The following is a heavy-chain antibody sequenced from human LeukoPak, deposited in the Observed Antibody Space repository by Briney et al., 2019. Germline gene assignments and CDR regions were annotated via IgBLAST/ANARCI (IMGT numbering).Heavy chain of an antibody. CDR3: TRDGGSFCDFDY. CDR1: GFSFRNYA. CDR2: INTDGPIT. D-gene: IGHD1-26*01. V-gene: IGHV3-64*02. Sequence: PGGSLGLSCVASGFSFRNYAIHWVRQAPGKGLEYVSVINTDGPITYYADSVKGRFTISRDNSKNTVYLQMDSLRGEDMAVYYCTRDGGSFCDFDYWGQGALVTVSS. J-gene: IGHJ4*02.